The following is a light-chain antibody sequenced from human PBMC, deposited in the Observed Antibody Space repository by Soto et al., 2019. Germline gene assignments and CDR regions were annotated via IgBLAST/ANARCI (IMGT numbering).Light chain of an antibody. CDR2: KAS. CDR1: QSISNW. J-gene: IGKJ2*02. CDR3: QQYNGT. Sequence: DIQMTQSPSTLSASVGDRVTITCRASQSISNWLAWYQQKPGKVPKLLIYKASNLESGVPSRFSGSGSGTEFTLTIGSLQPDGFATYYCQQYNGTFGQGTKLEIK. V-gene: IGKV1-5*03.